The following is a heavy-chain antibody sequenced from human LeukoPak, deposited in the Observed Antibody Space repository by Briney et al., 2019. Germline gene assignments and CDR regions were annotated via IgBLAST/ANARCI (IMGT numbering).Heavy chain of an antibody. CDR2: MNPNTGNT. Sequence: ASVKVSCKASGYTFTDFDINWVRQATGQGLEWMGWMNPNTGNTGYAQKFQGRLTITGSTSISTAYIELTSLRSEDTAVYYCARVIRRMVGGIIVYNWFDPWGQGTPVTVSS. J-gene: IGHJ5*02. D-gene: IGHD3-10*01. V-gene: IGHV1-8*03. CDR3: ARVIRRMVGGIIVYNWFDP. CDR1: GYTFTDFD.